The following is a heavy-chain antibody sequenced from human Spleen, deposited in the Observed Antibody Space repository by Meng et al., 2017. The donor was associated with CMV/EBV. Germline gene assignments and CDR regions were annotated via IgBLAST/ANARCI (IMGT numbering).Heavy chain of an antibody. V-gene: IGHV3-23*01. CDR2: ISGSGGST. CDR1: GFTFSSYA. J-gene: IGHJ3*02. CDR3: AKGVAARPNAFDI. D-gene: IGHD6-6*01. Sequence: GGSMRLSCAASGFTFSSYAMSWVRQAPGKGLEWVSAISGSGGSTYYADSVKGRFTISRDNSKNTLYLQMNSLRAEDTAVYYCAKGVAARPNAFDIWGQGTMVTVSS.